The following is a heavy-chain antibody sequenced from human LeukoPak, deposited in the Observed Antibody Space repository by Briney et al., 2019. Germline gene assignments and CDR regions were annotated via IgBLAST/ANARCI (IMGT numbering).Heavy chain of an antibody. Sequence: PSETLSLTCTVSGGSISSYYWSWIRQPPGKGREWFGYIYYSGSTNYNPSLKSRVTISVDTSKSQFSLNLDSVTAADTAVYYCARRGPIAVAGHFDYWGQGTLVTVSS. D-gene: IGHD6-19*01. J-gene: IGHJ4*02. V-gene: IGHV4-59*01. CDR3: ARRGPIAVAGHFDY. CDR1: GGSISSYY. CDR2: IYYSGST.